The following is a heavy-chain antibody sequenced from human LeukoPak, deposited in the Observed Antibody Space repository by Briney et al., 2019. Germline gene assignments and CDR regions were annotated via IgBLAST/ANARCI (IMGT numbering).Heavy chain of an antibody. CDR2: ITGSGDDT. J-gene: IGHJ4*02. CDR3: AKGSRTSRPYYFDF. D-gene: IGHD3/OR15-3a*01. Sequence: GGSLRLSCAASGFTFNNYAMSWVRQAPGKGLEWVSAITGSGDDTYHADSVKGRFTISRDNSKNPLYLQMNSLRAEDTPVYYCAKGSRTSRPYYFDFWGQEILVTVSS. CDR1: GFTFNNYA. V-gene: IGHV3-23*01.